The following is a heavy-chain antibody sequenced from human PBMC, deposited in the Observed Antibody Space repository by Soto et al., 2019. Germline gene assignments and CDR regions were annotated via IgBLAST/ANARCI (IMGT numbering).Heavy chain of an antibody. D-gene: IGHD2-2*02. CDR3: ARNVPATAIPIRIWNYYYYGMDV. CDR2: ISSSSSTI. CDR1: GFTFSSYS. J-gene: IGHJ6*02. Sequence: GGSLRLSCAASGFTFSSYSMNWVRQAPGKGLEWVSYISSSSSTIYYADSVKGRFTISRDNAKNSLYLQMNSLRDEDTAVYYCARNVPATAIPIRIWNYYYYGMDVWGQGTTVTVSS. V-gene: IGHV3-48*02.